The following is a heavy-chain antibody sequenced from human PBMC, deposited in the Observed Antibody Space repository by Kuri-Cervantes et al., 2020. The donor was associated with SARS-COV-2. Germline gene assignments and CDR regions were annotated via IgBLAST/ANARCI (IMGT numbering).Heavy chain of an antibody. V-gene: IGHV4-59*08. J-gene: IGHJ3*02. CDR2: IYYRGST. CDR3: ARLGSSSTSCQGAFDI. CDR1: GGSISSYY. Sequence: SETLSLTCTVSGGSISSYYWSWIRQPPGKGLEWIGYIYYRGSTNYNPSLKSRVTISVDTSKNQFSLKLSSVTAADTAVYYCARLGSSSTSCQGAFDIWGQGTMVTVSS. D-gene: IGHD2-2*01.